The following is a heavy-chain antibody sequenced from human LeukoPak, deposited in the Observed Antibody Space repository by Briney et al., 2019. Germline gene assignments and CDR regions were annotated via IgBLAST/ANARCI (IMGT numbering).Heavy chain of an antibody. J-gene: IGHJ4*02. D-gene: IGHD3-22*01. CDR1: GYTFTSYD. Sequence: ASVKVSCKASGYTFTSYDINWVRQATGQGLEWMGWMNPNSGNTGYAQKFQGRVTMTRNTSISTAYMELSSLRSEDTAVYYCARGRGPKTYYYDSSGYYHDYWGQETLVTVSS. CDR3: ARGRGPKTYYYDSSGYYHDY. CDR2: MNPNSGNT. V-gene: IGHV1-8*01.